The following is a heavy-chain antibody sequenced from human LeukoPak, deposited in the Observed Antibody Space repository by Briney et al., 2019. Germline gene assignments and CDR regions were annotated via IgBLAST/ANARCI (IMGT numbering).Heavy chain of an antibody. J-gene: IGHJ4*02. D-gene: IGHD6-19*01. CDR1: GFIVSSNY. V-gene: IGHV3-53*05. CDR2: IYSGGST. CDR3: AREAVIAVAAELDY. Sequence: GGSLRLSCAVSGFIVSSNYMSWVRRAPGKGLEWVSVIYSGGSTYYADSVKGRFTISRDNPKNTLYLQMNSLRAEDTAVYYCAREAVIAVAAELDYWGQGTLVTVSS.